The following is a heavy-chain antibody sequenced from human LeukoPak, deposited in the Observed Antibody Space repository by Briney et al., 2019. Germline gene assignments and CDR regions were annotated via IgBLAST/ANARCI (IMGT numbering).Heavy chain of an antibody. V-gene: IGHV3-23*01. CDR1: GFTFSNYA. D-gene: IGHD3-10*01. CDR2: ISSSGGST. CDR3: AKNIGGLGSY. Sequence: GGSLRLSCAASGFTFSNYAMSWVRQAPGKGLEWVSGISSSGGSTYYVDSVKGRFTISRDNSKNTLYLQMNSLRAEDTAVYYCAKNIGGLGSYWGQGTLVTVSS. J-gene: IGHJ4*02.